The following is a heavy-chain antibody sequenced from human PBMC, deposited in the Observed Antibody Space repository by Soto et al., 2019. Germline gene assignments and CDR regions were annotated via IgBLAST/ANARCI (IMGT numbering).Heavy chain of an antibody. D-gene: IGHD3-22*01. CDR3: ARTFSYYYDSSGYYPYGMDV. Sequence: GGSLRLSCAASGFTFSSYGMHWVRQAPGKGLEWVAVIWYDGSNKYYADSVKGRFTISRDNSKNTLYLQMNSLRAGDTAVYYCARTFSYYYDSSGYYPYGMDVWGHGTTVTVSS. CDR1: GFTFSSYG. V-gene: IGHV3-33*01. J-gene: IGHJ6*02. CDR2: IWYDGSNK.